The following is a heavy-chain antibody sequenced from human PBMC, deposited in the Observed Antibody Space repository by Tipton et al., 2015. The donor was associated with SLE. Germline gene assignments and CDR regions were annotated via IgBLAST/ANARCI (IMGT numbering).Heavy chain of an antibody. D-gene: IGHD6-13*01. V-gene: IGHV4-31*03. CDR3: ARDGGAAAESYYYYMDV. J-gene: IGHJ6*03. CDR1: GVSIGSGGYY. Sequence: TLSLTCTVSGVSIGSGGYYWSWIRQHPGQGLEYIGYIYYSGTSYCIPSLKSRVMISVDTSKNEFSLRLSSVTVADTAVYYCARDGGAAAESYYYYMDVWGIGTTVTVSS. CDR2: IYYSGTS.